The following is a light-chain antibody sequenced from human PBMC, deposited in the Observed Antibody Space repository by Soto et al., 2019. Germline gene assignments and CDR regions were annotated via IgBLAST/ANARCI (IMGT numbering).Light chain of an antibody. CDR3: QQRSNWPPIT. CDR1: QSVSSY. CDR2: DAS. Sequence: EIVFTQSPDTLSLSPGERATLSCRARQSVSSYLAWYRQKPGQSPRLVIYDASNRATGIPARFSGSGSGTDFTLTISCLEPEDFAVYYWQQRSNWPPITFGQGTRLEI. J-gene: IGKJ5*01. V-gene: IGKV3-11*01.